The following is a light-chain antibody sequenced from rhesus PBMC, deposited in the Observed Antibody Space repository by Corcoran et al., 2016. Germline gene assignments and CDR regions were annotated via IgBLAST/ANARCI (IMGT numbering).Light chain of an antibody. CDR3: QQRNSYPFT. Sequence: DIQLTQSPSSLSASVGDRVTITCRASQGIGSYLAWYQQESGKAPKLLISVASNLQNGVPSRFSGSASGTEFTLTISSLQPEDFATYYCQQRNSYPFTFGPGTKVDIK. CDR2: VAS. CDR1: QGIGSY. V-gene: IGKV1-38*01. J-gene: IGKJ3*01.